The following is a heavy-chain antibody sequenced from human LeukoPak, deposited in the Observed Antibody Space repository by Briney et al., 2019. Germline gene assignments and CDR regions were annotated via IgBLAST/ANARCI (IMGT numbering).Heavy chain of an antibody. J-gene: IGHJ4*02. CDR2: IKQDGSEK. V-gene: IGHV3-7*01. Sequence: PGGSLRLSCAASGFTFSSYSMNWVRQAPGKGLEWVANIKQDGSEKYYVDSVKGRFTISRDNAKNSLYLQMNSLRAEDTAVYYCARGRFLEWLPSPFDYWGQGTLVTVSS. CDR1: GFTFSSYS. CDR3: ARGRFLEWLPSPFDY. D-gene: IGHD3-3*01.